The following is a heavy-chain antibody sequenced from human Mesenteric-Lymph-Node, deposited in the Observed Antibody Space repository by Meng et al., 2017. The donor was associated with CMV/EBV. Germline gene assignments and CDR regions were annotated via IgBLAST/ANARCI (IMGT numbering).Heavy chain of an antibody. CDR3: ARRGNNGRALDV. V-gene: IGHV3-53*01. CDR1: GFTFNVHA. CDR2: IYTGGST. J-gene: IGHJ6*02. D-gene: IGHD2-8*01. Sequence: GESLKISCAAAGFTFNVHAMSWVRQAPGKGLEWVSIIYTGGSTYYADSVKGRFTISRDNSNNKLYLQMNSLRAEDTAVYYCARRGNNGRALDVWGQGTTVTVSS.